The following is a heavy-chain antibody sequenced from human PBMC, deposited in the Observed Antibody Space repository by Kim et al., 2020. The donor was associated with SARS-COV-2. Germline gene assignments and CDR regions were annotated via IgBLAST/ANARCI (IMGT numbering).Heavy chain of an antibody. Sequence: GGSLRLSCAASGFTVSSNYMSWVRQAPGKGLEWVSVIYSGGSTYYADSVKGRFTISRDNSKNTLYLQMNSLRAEDTAVYYCARELAARPASYYYGMDVWGQGTTVTVSS. V-gene: IGHV3-53*01. CDR3: ARELAARPASYYYGMDV. CDR1: GFTVSSNY. CDR2: IYSGGST. J-gene: IGHJ6*02. D-gene: IGHD6-6*01.